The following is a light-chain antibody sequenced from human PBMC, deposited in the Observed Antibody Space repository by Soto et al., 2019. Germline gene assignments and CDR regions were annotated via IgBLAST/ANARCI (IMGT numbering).Light chain of an antibody. CDR3: CSYAGSYVYV. CDR2: DVS. CDR1: SSDVGGYNY. V-gene: IGLV2-11*01. J-gene: IGLJ1*01. Sequence: QSALTQPRSVSGSPGQSVTISCTGTSSDVGGYNYVSWYQQHLGKAPKLMIYDVSKRPSGVPDRFSGSKSGNTASLTISGLQAEDEADYYCCSYAGSYVYVFGTGTKLTVL.